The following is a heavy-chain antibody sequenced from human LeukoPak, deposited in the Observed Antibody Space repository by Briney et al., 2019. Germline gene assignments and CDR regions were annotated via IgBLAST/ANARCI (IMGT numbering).Heavy chain of an antibody. CDR2: INVSGGT. CDR1: GYPFTSYY. J-gene: IGHJ4*02. D-gene: IGHD3-3*01. Sequence: ASVKVSCKASGYPFTSYYMHWLRQAPDQGLEWMGWINVSGGTKYAEKFRGRVSMTRDTSMATAYMELTTLTSDDTAVYYCARDLRLFDYWGQGTLITVS. CDR3: ARDLRLFDY. V-gene: IGHV1-2*02.